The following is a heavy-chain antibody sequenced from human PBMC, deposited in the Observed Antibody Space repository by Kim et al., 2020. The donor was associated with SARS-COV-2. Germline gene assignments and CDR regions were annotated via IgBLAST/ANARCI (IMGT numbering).Heavy chain of an antibody. CDR3: ARVSSSWYKDAFDI. Sequence: TPSLKSRVTISVDTSKTQFSLKLSSVTAADTAVYYCARVSSSWYKDAFDIWGQGTMVTVSS. J-gene: IGHJ3*02. D-gene: IGHD6-13*01. V-gene: IGHV4-34*01.